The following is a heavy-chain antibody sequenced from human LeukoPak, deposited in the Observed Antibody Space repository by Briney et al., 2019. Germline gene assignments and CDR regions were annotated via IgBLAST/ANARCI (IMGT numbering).Heavy chain of an antibody. CDR1: GFTVSNYG. D-gene: IGHD6-19*01. CDR2: ISDSGGGT. CDR3: AMQWLVRGGYYFDY. Sequence: GVSLRLSCAASGFTVSNYGMNWVRQAPGKGLEWVSGISDSGGGTNYADSVKGRFTISRDNSKNTLYLRMDSLRGEDTAVYYCAMQWLVRGGYYFDYWGQGALVTVSS. V-gene: IGHV3-23*01. J-gene: IGHJ4*02.